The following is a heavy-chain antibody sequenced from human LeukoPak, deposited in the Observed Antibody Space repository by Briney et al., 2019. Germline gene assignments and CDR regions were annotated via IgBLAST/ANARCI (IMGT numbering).Heavy chain of an antibody. CDR3: ARDVEVQILDNHYYYMDV. CDR2: INPSGGST. Sequence: ASVKVSCKASGGTFSSYAISWVRQAPGQGLEWMGIINPSGGSTSYAQKFQGRVTMTRDTSTSTVYMELSSLRSEDTAVYYCARDVEVQILDNHYYYMDVWGKGTTVTVSS. CDR1: GGTFSSYA. V-gene: IGHV1-46*01. J-gene: IGHJ6*03. D-gene: IGHD5-24*01.